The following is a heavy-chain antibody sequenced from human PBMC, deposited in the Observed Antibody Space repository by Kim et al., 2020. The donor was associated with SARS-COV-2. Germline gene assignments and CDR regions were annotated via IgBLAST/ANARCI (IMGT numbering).Heavy chain of an antibody. V-gene: IGHV3-23*01. J-gene: IGHJ4*02. Sequence: GGSLRLSCAASGFSFSDYCMSWVRQAPGKGLEWVAAVSANGGATYYADSVKGRFTIFRDNSKNMLFLQIDGLRAEDTAVYYCSKGETTVGYLSHKYWGQGTLVTVSS. D-gene: IGHD2-8*02. CDR3: SKGETTVGYLSHKY. CDR2: VSANGGAT. CDR1: GFSFSDYC.